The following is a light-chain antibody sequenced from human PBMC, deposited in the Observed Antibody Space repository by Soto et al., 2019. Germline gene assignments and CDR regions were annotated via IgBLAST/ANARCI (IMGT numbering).Light chain of an antibody. CDR1: QSISSY. CDR3: QQSYSSFT. V-gene: IGKV1-39*01. J-gene: IGKJ3*01. CDR2: AAS. Sequence: DIPMTQSPSSLSASVGDRVTITCRASQSISSYLNWYQQKPGKAPKLLIYAASSLQSGLPSRFSGSTSGTDFTLTISSLQPEYFATYYCQQSYSSFTFGPGTKVDIK.